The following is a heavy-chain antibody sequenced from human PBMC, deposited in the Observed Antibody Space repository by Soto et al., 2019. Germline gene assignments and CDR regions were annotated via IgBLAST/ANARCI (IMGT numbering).Heavy chain of an antibody. CDR3: ARDGTVVATGGGFDY. J-gene: IGHJ4*02. D-gene: IGHD5-12*01. CDR2: IIPILGIA. CDR1: EATFSSYL. Sequence: QVRLVKSGAEVKKPGSWVKVSGKASEATFSSYLFSWVGKAPGQGLDWMGRIIPILGIANYAQKFQGRITITADKSTSTAYMELSSLRSEDTAVYYCARDGTVVATGGGFDYWGQGTLVTVSS. V-gene: IGHV1-69*04.